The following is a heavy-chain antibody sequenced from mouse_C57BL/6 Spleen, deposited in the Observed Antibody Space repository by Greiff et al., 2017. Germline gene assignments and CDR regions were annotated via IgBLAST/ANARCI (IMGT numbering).Heavy chain of an antibody. Sequence: VQLQQSGPELVKPGASVKISCKASGYAFSSSWMNWVKQRPGKGLEWIGRIYPGDGDTNYNGKFKGKATLTADKSSSTAYMQLSSLTSEDSAVYFCARSPPYYGSSPWYFDVWGTGTTVTVSS. J-gene: IGHJ1*03. V-gene: IGHV1-82*01. CDR2: IYPGDGDT. CDR3: ARSPPYYGSSPWYFDV. CDR1: GYAFSSSW. D-gene: IGHD1-1*01.